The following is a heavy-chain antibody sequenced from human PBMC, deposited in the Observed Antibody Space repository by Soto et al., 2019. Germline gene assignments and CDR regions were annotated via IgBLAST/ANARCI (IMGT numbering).Heavy chain of an antibody. V-gene: IGHV3-48*03. CDR2: ISLSGSTI. CDR1: GFAFSNYE. Sequence: SLRLSCAASGFAFSNYEMNWVRQAPGKGLEWVSYISLSGSTIYYADSVKGRFTISRDNAKNSLYLQMNSLRAEDTAVYYCGTAQDYWGQGTLVTVSS. D-gene: IGHD1-1*01. CDR3: GTAQDY. J-gene: IGHJ4*02.